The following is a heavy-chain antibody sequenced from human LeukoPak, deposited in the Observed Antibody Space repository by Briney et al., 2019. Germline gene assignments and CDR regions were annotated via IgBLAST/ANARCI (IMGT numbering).Heavy chain of an antibody. CDR2: IYTSGST. D-gene: IGHD2-2*01. CDR3: ARDVCSSTSCSDAFDI. CDR1: GGSISSYY. Sequence: SETLSLTCTVSGGSISSYYWSWIRQPAGKGLEWIGRIYTSGSTNYNPSLKSRVTMSVDTSKNQFSLKLSSVTAADTAVYYCARDVCSSTSCSDAFDIWGQGTMVTVSS. J-gene: IGHJ3*02. V-gene: IGHV4-4*07.